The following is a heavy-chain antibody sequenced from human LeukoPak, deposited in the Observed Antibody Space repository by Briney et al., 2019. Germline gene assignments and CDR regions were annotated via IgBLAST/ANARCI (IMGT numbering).Heavy chain of an antibody. CDR3: ARQWFGELWGAFDI. V-gene: IGHV5-51*01. Sequence: GESLKISCKDSGYSFTNYWIGWVRQMPGKGLEWMGIIYPGDSDTRYSPSFQGQVTISVDKSISTAFLQWSSLKASDTAVYYCARQWFGELWGAFDIWGQGTMVTVSS. J-gene: IGHJ3*02. CDR1: GYSFTNYW. CDR2: IYPGDSDT. D-gene: IGHD3-10*01.